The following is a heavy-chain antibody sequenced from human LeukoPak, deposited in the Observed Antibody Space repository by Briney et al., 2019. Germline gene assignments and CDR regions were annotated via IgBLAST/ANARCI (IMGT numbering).Heavy chain of an antibody. CDR2: ISSSSSYI. J-gene: IGHJ4*02. CDR1: GFTFSSYD. CDR3: ARHYDSSGYYYY. D-gene: IGHD3-22*01. Sequence: PGGSLRLSCAASGFTFSSYDMHWVRQAPGKGLEWVSSISSSSSYIYYADSVKGRFTISRDNAKNSLYLQMNSLRAEDTAVYYCARHYDSSGYYYYWGQGTLVTVSS. V-gene: IGHV3-21*01.